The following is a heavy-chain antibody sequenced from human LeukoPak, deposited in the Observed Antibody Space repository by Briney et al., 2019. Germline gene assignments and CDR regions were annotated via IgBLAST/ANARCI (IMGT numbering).Heavy chain of an antibody. V-gene: IGHV4-30-4*01. CDR1: GGSISSGDYY. CDR3: ARMPTRYDILTGYSYNWFDP. J-gene: IGHJ5*02. D-gene: IGHD3-9*01. Sequence: SEILSLTCTVSGGSISSGDYYWSWIRQPPGKGLEWIGYIYYSGSTYYNPSLKSRVTISVDTSKNQFSLKLSSVTAADTAVYYCARMPTRYDILTGYSYNWFDPWGQGTLVTVSS. CDR2: IYYSGST.